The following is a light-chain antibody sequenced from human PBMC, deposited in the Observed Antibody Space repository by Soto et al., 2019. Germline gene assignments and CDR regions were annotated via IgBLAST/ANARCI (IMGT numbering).Light chain of an antibody. J-gene: IGLJ2*01. CDR2: DVS. CDR1: SSDVGGYIY. Sequence: QSALTQPASVSGSPGQSITISCTGTSSDVGGYIYVSWYQQHPGKAPKLMIYDVSNRPSGVSNRFSGSKSGNTASLIISGLQAEDEADYYCSSYTSSSTQFGGGTKVTVL. V-gene: IGLV2-14*01. CDR3: SSYTSSSTQ.